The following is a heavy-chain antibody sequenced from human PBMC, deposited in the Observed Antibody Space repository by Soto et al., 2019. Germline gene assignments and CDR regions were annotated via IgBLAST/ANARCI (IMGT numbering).Heavy chain of an antibody. CDR3: TTYTGTYRDY. D-gene: IGHD1-26*01. CDR2: ISISGSGVT. J-gene: IGHJ4*02. Sequence: GGSLRLSCAASGFTFRSYSMNWVRQAPGKGLEWVSYISISGSGVTFYADSVKGRFTISRDNAKNSLHLQMNSLRAEDTAVYYCTTYTGTYRDYWGLGTLVTVSS. V-gene: IGHV3-21*05. CDR1: GFTFRSYS.